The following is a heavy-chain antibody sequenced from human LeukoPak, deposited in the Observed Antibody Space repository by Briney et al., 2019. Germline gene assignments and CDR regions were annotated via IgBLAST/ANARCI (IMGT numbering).Heavy chain of an antibody. CDR2: ISSSGSTI. V-gene: IGHV3-11*04. CDR3: ARAVYDFWSGYDGYYYYMDV. Sequence: GGSLRLSCAASGFTFSDYYMSWIRQAPGKGLEWVSYISSSGSTIYYADSVKGRFTISRDNAKNSLYLQMNSLRAEDTAVYYCARAVYDFWSGYDGYYYYMDVWGKGTTVTVSS. J-gene: IGHJ6*03. CDR1: GFTFSDYY. D-gene: IGHD3-3*01.